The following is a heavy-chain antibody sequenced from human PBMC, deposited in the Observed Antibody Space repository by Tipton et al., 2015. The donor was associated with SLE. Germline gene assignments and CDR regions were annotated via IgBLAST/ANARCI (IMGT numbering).Heavy chain of an antibody. J-gene: IGHJ3*02. CDR3: ARGPGGSYGSGRAVDI. Sequence: TLSLTCAVYGGSFSGYYWSWIRQPPGKGLEWIGEINHSGSTNYNPSLKSRVTISVDTSKNQFSLKLSSVTAADTAVYYCARGPGGSYGSGRAVDIWGQGTMVTVS. CDR2: INHSGST. CDR1: GGSFSGYY. V-gene: IGHV4-34*01. D-gene: IGHD5-18*01.